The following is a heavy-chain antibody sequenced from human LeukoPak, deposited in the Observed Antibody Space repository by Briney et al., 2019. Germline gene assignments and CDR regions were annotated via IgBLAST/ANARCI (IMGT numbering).Heavy chain of an antibody. J-gene: IGHJ4*02. CDR2: MNPNSGNT. Sequence: GASVKVSCKASGYTFTSYDINWVRQATGQGLEWMGWMNPNSGNTGYAQKFQGRVTMTRNTSISTAYMELSSLRSEDTAVYYCARGSPHSYGYLYYFGYWGQGTLVTVSS. CDR3: ARGSPHSYGYLYYFGY. V-gene: IGHV1-8*01. D-gene: IGHD5-18*01. CDR1: GYTFTSYD.